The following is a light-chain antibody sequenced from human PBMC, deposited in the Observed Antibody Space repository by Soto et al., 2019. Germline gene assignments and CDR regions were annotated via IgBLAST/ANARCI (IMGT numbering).Light chain of an antibody. J-gene: IGLJ1*01. CDR1: SSDVGGYNY. CDR2: EVS. CDR3: SSYTSSSTYV. V-gene: IGLV2-14*01. Sequence: QSALTQPASVSGSPGQSITISCTGTSSDVGGYNYVSWYQQHPGKAPKLMIYEVSNRPSGVSNRFFASKSGNTASLTISGLQAEDEADYYCSSYTSSSTYVFGTGTQLT.